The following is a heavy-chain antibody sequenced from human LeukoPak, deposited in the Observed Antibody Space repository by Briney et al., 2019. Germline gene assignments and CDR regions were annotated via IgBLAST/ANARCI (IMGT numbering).Heavy chain of an antibody. J-gene: IGHJ6*02. V-gene: IGHV4-61*01. CDR1: GGSVSSGTYY. CDR2: TSYTGNT. D-gene: IGHD2-2*01. Sequence: PSETPSLTCTVSGGSVSSGTYYWSWIRQPPGKGLEWIGYTSYTGNTNYNPSLKSRVTISVDTSKNQFSLKLSSVTAADTAVYYCARDYCSSTTCYDSYYYGMDVWGQGTTVTVSS. CDR3: ARDYCSSTTCYDSYYYGMDV.